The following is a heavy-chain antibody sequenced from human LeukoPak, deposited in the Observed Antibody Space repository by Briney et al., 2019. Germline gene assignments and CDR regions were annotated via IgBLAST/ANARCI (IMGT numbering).Heavy chain of an antibody. CDR1: GYTFTGYY. CDR3: ARVLSGDYYYYYMDV. Sequence: GSVKVSCKASGYTFTGYYMHWVRQPPGQGLVWMGWINPNSGGTNYEQKFQGRVTMTRDTSISTAYMELSRLRSDDTAVYYCARVLSGDYYYYYMDVWGKGTTVTVSS. D-gene: IGHD4-17*01. V-gene: IGHV1-2*02. CDR2: INPNSGGT. J-gene: IGHJ6*03.